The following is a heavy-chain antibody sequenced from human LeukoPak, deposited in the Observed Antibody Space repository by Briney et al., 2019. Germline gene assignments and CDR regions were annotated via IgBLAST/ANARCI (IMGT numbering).Heavy chain of an antibody. CDR2: ISGSGGST. Sequence: GGSLRLSCAASGFTFSSYAMSWVRQAPGKGLEWVSAISGSGGSTYYADSVKGRFTISRDNSKNTLYLQMNSLRAEDTAVYYCAKVWDSNGYYFLDYWGQGTLVTVSS. CDR3: AKVWDSNGYYFLDY. CDR1: GFTFSSYA. V-gene: IGHV3-23*01. J-gene: IGHJ4*02. D-gene: IGHD3-22*01.